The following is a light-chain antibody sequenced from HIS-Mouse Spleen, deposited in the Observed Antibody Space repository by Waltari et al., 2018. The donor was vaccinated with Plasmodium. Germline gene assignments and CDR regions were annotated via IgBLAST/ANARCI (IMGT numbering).Light chain of an antibody. CDR3: AAWDDSLNGPV. J-gene: IGLJ2*01. CDR1: SSNLASNT. CDR2: SNN. Sequence: QSVLTQPPSASGTPGQRVTISCSGSSSNLASNTVTSYQQLPGTAPKLLIYSNNQRPSGVPDRFSGSKSGTSASLAISGLQSEDEADYYCAAWDDSLNGPVFGGGTKLTVL. V-gene: IGLV1-44*01.